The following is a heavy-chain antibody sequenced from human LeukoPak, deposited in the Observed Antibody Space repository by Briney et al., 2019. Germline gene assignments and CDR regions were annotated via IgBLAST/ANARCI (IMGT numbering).Heavy chain of an antibody. V-gene: IGHV1-8*01. CDR1: GYTFTSYD. D-gene: IGHD4-23*01. J-gene: IGHJ4*02. CDR2: VNPNSGNT. CDR3: ARGPDYGGNSGHFGLFDY. Sequence: GASVKVSCKASGYTFTSYDISWVRQATGQGLEWMGWVNPNSGNTPYAQKFQGRVTITTDESTSTAYMELSSLRSEDTAVYYCARGPDYGGNSGHFGLFDYWGQGTLVTVSS.